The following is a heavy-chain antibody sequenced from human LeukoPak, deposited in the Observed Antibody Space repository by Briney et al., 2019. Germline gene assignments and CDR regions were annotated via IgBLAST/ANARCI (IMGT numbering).Heavy chain of an antibody. J-gene: IGHJ5*02. Sequence: PSETLSLTCTVSGASISSHYWGWIRQPPGKGLEWIGYIFKSGITNYNPSLKSRVTISIDTSKNQFSLKLTSVTAADTAVYYCARVPGPDWFDPWGQGTLVTVTS. CDR2: IFKSGIT. CDR3: ARVPGPDWFDP. CDR1: GASISSHY. V-gene: IGHV4-59*11.